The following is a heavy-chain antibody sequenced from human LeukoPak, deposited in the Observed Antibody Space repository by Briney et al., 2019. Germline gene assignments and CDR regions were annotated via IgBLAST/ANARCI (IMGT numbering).Heavy chain of an antibody. CDR2: IYSGGST. J-gene: IGHJ4*02. CDR1: GFTVSSNY. V-gene: IGHV3-66*02. D-gene: IGHD6-13*01. CDR3: ARPDLSNTWYFFEH. Sequence: GGSLRLSCAVSGFTVSSNYMSWVRQAPGKGLEWVSVIYSGGSTYYADSVKGRFTISRDNSKNTLYLQMNSLRAEDTAVYYCARPDLSNTWYFFEHWGQGTLVTVSS.